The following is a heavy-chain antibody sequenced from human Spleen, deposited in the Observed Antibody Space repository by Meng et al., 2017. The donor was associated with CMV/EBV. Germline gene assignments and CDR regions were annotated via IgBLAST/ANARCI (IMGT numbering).Heavy chain of an antibody. CDR2: INPNGGAT. J-gene: IGHJ3*02. CDR3: ARDREVGATRAFDI. D-gene: IGHD1-26*01. Sequence: SGYSFTNYYLPWVRQAPGQGLGWMGIINPNGGATSYAPKFQGRVTMTRDTSTDTVYMELSSLKSDDTAVYYCARDREVGATRAFDIWGQGTMVTVSS. V-gene: IGHV1-46*01. CDR1: GYSFTNYY.